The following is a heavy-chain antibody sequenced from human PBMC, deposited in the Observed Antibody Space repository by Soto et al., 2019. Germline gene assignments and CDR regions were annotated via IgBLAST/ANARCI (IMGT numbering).Heavy chain of an antibody. Sequence: SETLSLTCTVSGGSVSSGGYYWSWIRQHPGKGLEWIGYIYYSGSTYFNPSLKSRLTISVGTSKNQFSLKLSSVTAADTAVYYCARGDFLTPLDPWGQGTLVTVSS. V-gene: IGHV4-30-4*08. CDR2: IYYSGST. D-gene: IGHD3-9*01. CDR1: GGSVSSGGYY. J-gene: IGHJ5*02. CDR3: ARGDFLTPLDP.